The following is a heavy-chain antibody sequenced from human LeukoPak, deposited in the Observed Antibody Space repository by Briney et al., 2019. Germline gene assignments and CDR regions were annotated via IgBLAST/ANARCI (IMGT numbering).Heavy chain of an antibody. CDR3: ASVRPADY. V-gene: IGHV3-43*01. Sequence: GGSLRLSCAASGFTFDDYAMHWVRQAPGKGLEWVSLISWDGGSTYYADSVKGRFTISRDNSKNSLYLQMNSLRTEDTALYYCASVRPADYWGQGTLVTVSS. D-gene: IGHD5/OR15-5a*01. CDR1: GFTFDDYA. J-gene: IGHJ4*02. CDR2: ISWDGGST.